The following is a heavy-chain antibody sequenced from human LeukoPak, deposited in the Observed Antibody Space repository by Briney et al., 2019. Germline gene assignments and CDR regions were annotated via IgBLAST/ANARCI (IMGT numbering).Heavy chain of an antibody. D-gene: IGHD1-26*01. J-gene: IGHJ4*02. Sequence: ASVKVSCKASGGTFSSYAISWVRQAPGQGLEWMGRIIPILGIANYAQKFQGRVTITADKSTSTAYMELSSLRSEDTAVYYCARDGRGSYADLSLFDYWGQGTLVTVSS. CDR2: IIPILGIA. CDR1: GGTFSSYA. CDR3: ARDGRGSYADLSLFDY. V-gene: IGHV1-69*04.